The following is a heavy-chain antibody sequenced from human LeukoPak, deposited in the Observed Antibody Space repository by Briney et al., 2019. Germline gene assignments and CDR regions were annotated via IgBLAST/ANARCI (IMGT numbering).Heavy chain of an antibody. Sequence: GGSLRLSCTASGFTFGDYAMSWIRQAPGKGLEWVAVISYDGSNKYYADSVKGRFTISRDNSKNTLYLQMNSLRAEDTAVYYCAREDSSGWSRVAVRYWGQGTLVTVSS. D-gene: IGHD6-19*01. V-gene: IGHV3-30-3*01. CDR2: ISYDGSNK. J-gene: IGHJ4*02. CDR1: GFTFGDYA. CDR3: AREDSSGWSRVAVRY.